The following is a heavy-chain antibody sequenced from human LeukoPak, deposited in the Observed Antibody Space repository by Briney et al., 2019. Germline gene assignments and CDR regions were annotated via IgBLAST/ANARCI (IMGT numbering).Heavy chain of an antibody. D-gene: IGHD6-19*01. CDR1: GFTFSSYG. CDR2: ISYDGSNN. CDR3: AKDRGSGWNPDAFDI. J-gene: IGHJ3*02. Sequence: GGSLRLSCAASGFTFSSYGMHWVRQAPGKGLEWVAVISYDGSNNYYADSVKGRFTISRDNSKNTLYLQMNSLRAEDTAVYYCAKDRGSGWNPDAFDIWGQGTMVTVSS. V-gene: IGHV3-30*18.